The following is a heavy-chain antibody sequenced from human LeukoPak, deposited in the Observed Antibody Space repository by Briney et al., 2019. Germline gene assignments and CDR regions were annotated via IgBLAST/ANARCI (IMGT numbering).Heavy chain of an antibody. CDR3: ARGGIGYYFDY. CDR1: GGSISSGSYY. D-gene: IGHD2-21*01. Sequence: SETLSLTCTVPGGSISSGSYYWSWIRQPAGKGLEWIGRIYTSGGTNYNPSLKSRVTISVDTSKNQFSLKLSSVTAADTAVYYCARGGIGYYFDYWGQGTLVTVSS. J-gene: IGHJ4*02. V-gene: IGHV4-61*02. CDR2: IYTSGGT.